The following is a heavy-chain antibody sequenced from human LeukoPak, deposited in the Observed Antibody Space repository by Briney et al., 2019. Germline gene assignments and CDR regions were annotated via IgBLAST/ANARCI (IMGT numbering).Heavy chain of an antibody. CDR3: ARLLTGSSRYFDY. CDR2: TYYSGST. V-gene: IGHV4-59*08. D-gene: IGHD3-9*01. CDR1: GGSISSYY. Sequence: PADTLSLTCTVSGGSISSYYWSWLRQPPGKGLEWIGYTYYSGSTNYNPALKSRATISVDTSKNQFSLKLSSVTAADTAVYYCARLLTGSSRYFDYWGQGTLVTVSS. J-gene: IGHJ4*02.